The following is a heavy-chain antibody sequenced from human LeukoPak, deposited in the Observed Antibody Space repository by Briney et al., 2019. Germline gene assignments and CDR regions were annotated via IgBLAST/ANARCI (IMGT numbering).Heavy chain of an antibody. V-gene: IGHV1-69*13. CDR3: ARGFYYGSGSSPFGY. Sequence: ASVKVSCKASGGTFSSYAISWVRQAPGQGLEWMGGIIPIFGTANYAQKFQGRVTITADESTSTAYMELSSLRSEDTAVYYCARGFYYGSGSSPFGYWGQGTLVIVPS. CDR2: IIPIFGTA. J-gene: IGHJ4*02. D-gene: IGHD3-10*01. CDR1: GGTFSSYA.